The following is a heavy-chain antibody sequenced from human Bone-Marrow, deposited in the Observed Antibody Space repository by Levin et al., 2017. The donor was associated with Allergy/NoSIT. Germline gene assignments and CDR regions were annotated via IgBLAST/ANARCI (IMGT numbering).Heavy chain of an antibody. V-gene: IGHV3-23*01. CDR2: ITGTGGDT. CDR3: ACSFSDDSDYYSAFDI. D-gene: IGHD3-22*01. J-gene: IGHJ3*02. Sequence: AGGSLRLSCAASKFRFSRYAMNWVRQSPGKGLEWVSGITGTGGDTYYADSVKGRFSISRDNSKKMLYLQMNGLRAEDAARYYCACSFSDDSDYYSAFDIWGQGTVVTVSS. CDR1: KFRFSRYA.